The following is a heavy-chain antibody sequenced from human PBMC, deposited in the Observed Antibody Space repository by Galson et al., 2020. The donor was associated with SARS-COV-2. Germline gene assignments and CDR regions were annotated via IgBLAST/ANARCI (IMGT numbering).Heavy chain of an antibody. V-gene: IGHV4-59*13. J-gene: IGHJ5*02. Sequence: TLSLTCTVSGGSTSNYYWNWIRQPPGKGLEWIGYIYYSGMTRYNPSLRNRVTMSGDMSKNQFSLTLNSVTTADTAVYFCARGFGSGSFSWFDPWCQGTLVTVSS. CDR2: IYYSGMT. D-gene: IGHD3-10*01. CDR1: GGSTSNYY. CDR3: ARGFGSGSFSWFDP.